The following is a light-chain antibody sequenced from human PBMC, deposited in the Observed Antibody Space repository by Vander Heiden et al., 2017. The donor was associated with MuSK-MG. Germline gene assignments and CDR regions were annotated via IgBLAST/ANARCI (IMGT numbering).Light chain of an antibody. V-gene: IGKV1D-43*01. Sequence: AIRMPQSPFSLSASVGDRVTITCWASQGISIYLAWYQQKPAKDPKLFIYYASSMQSGVPSRCSGSGCGTDYTLTISSRQQEDVASYYCQQHDSTPELTFGGGTKVEIK. CDR3: QQHDSTPELT. CDR2: YAS. J-gene: IGKJ4*01. CDR1: QGISIY.